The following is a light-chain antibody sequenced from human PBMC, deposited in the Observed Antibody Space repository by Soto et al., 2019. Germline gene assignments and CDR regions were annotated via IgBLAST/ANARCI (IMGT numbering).Light chain of an antibody. Sequence: EIVLTQSPVTLSLSPGERATLSCRASQSVTSFLAWYQQKPGQAPRLLIYDASNRATGIPARFSGRGSGTDFTLTISSLEPEDFAVYYCQQRINWPLTFGGGTKVEIK. CDR3: QQRINWPLT. CDR1: QSVTSF. CDR2: DAS. V-gene: IGKV3-11*01. J-gene: IGKJ4*01.